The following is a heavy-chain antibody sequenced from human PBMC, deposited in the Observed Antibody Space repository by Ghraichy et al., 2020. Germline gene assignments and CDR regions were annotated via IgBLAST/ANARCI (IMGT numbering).Heavy chain of an antibody. CDR2: ISGSGDRT. CDR3: AQGGKGDGKTDFDY. J-gene: IGHJ4*02. V-gene: IGHV3-23*01. D-gene: IGHD3-16*01. CDR1: GFTFNSYT. Sequence: GESLNISCAASGFTFNSYTMTWVRQAPGKGLECVSAISGSGDRTYYADSVQGRFATSRDNSKNTLYLQMNNLRVEDTAVYFCAQGGKGDGKTDFDYWGQGTLVTVSA.